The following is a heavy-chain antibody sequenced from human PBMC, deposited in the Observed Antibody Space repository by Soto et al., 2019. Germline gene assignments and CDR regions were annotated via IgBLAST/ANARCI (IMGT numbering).Heavy chain of an antibody. D-gene: IGHD4-4*01. CDR2: IIPIFGTA. J-gene: IGHJ6*04. V-gene: IGHV1-69*13. CDR3: ARIPDYSNYDHYYYYGMDV. Sequence: SSVKVSCKASGGTFSSYAISWVRQAPGQVLEWMGGIIPIFGTANYAQKFQGRVTITADESTSTAYMELSSLRSEDTAVYYCARIPDYSNYDHYYYYGMDVWGKGTTVTVSS. CDR1: GGTFSSYA.